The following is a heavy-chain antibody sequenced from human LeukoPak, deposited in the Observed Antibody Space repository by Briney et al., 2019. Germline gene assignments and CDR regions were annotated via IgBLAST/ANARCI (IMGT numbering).Heavy chain of an antibody. CDR2: IYYSGST. V-gene: IGHV4-39*07. J-gene: IGHJ4*02. Sequence: SETLSLTCTVSGGSISSSSYYWGWIRQPPGKGLEWIGSIYYSGSTYYNPSLKSRVTISVDTSKNQFSLKLSSVTAADTAVYYCARDGRGNIDYWGQGTLVTVSS. CDR1: GGSISSSSYY. CDR3: ARDGRGNIDY. D-gene: IGHD4-23*01.